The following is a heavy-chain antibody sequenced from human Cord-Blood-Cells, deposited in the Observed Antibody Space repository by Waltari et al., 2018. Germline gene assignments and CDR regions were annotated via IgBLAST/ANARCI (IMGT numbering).Heavy chain of an antibody. Sequence: QVQLQESGPGLVKPSETLSLTCTVSGGSISSHYWSWIRQPPGKGLEWIGYIYYSGSTNYTPSLKIRVTISVDTSKNQFSRKLSSVTAADTAVYYCARDSPAVAHYSAFDIWGQGTMVTVSS. D-gene: IGHD1-26*01. V-gene: IGHV4-59*11. CDR2: IYYSGST. CDR3: ARDSPAVAHYSAFDI. J-gene: IGHJ3*02. CDR1: GGSISSHY.